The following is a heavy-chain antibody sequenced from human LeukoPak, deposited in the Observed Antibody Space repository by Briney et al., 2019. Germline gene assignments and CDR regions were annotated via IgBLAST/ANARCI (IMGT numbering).Heavy chain of an antibody. V-gene: IGHV3-66*01. CDR1: GFIVSSNY. J-gene: IGHJ4*02. Sequence: PGGSLRLSCAASGFIVSSNYMSWVRQAPGKGLEWVSIIYGGGSTWYSDSVKGIFTISRDNSKNTLYLQMNSLRVEDTAVYYCVKGSSVAGTIFGYWGQGTLVTVSS. CDR3: VKGSSVAGTIFGY. D-gene: IGHD6-19*01. CDR2: IYGGGST.